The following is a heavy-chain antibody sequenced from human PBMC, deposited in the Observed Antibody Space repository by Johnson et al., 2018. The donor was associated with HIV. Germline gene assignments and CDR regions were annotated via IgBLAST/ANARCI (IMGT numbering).Heavy chain of an antibody. CDR3: ARGSGGIVGAQDI. CDR1: GFAVSSNY. CDR2: IYSGGTT. D-gene: IGHD1-26*01. J-gene: IGHJ3*02. Sequence: VQLVESGGGLVQPGGSLRLSCAASGFAVSSNYMIWVRQAPGKGLEWVSVIYSGGTTYNADSVKGRFTISRDNSKNTLYLQMNSLRADDTAVYYCARGSGGIVGAQDIWGQGTMVTVSS. V-gene: IGHV3-66*02.